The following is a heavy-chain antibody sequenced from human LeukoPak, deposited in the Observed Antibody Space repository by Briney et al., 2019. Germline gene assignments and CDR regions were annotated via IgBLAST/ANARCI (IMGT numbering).Heavy chain of an antibody. D-gene: IGHD3-10*01. CDR3: TTGRLWFGEYDIDY. CDR2: IKSKTDGGTT. Sequence: GGSLRLSCAVSGFTFSNAWMSWVRQAPGKGLEWVGRIKSKTDGGTTDYAAPVKGRFTISRDDSKNTLYLQMNSLKTEDTAVYYCTTGRLWFGEYDIDYWGQGTLVTVSS. V-gene: IGHV3-15*01. CDR1: GFTFSNAW. J-gene: IGHJ4*02.